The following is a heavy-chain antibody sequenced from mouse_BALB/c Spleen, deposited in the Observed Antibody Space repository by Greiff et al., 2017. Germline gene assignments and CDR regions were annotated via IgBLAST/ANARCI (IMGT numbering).Heavy chain of an antibody. CDR1: GYAFTNYL. J-gene: IGHJ4*01. CDR2: INPGSGGT. Sequence: VHLVESGAELVRPGTSVKVSCKASGYAFTNYLIEWVKQRPGQGLEWIGVINPGSGGTNYNEKFKGKATLTADKSSSTAYMQLSSLTSDDSAVYFCARDGYDYAMDYWGQGTSVTVSS. V-gene: IGHV1-54*01. CDR3: ARDGYDYAMDY. D-gene: IGHD1-2*01.